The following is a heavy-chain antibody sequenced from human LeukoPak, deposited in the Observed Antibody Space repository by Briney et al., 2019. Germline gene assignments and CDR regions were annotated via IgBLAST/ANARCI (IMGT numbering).Heavy chain of an antibody. J-gene: IGHJ4*02. D-gene: IGHD7-27*01. V-gene: IGHV3-21*01. Sequence: PGGSLRLSCAASGFTFNTYAMNWVRQAPGKGLEWVSVIGGNGAEIFYADSVEGRFTISRDNAKNSLYLQMNSLRAEDTAVYYRARDAVRNWGVDYWGQGTLVTVSS. CDR2: IGGNGAEI. CDR3: ARDAVRNWGVDY. CDR1: GFTFNTYA.